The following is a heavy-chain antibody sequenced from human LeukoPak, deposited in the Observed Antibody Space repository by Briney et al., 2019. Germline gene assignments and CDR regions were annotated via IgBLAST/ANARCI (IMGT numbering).Heavy chain of an antibody. J-gene: IGHJ5*02. CDR2: INKDGSEK. V-gene: IGHV3-7*05. D-gene: IGHD3-10*01. CDR1: GFTFGHYW. Sequence: GGSLRLSCAASGFTFGHYWMHWVRQAPGRGLECVANINKDGSEKNYVDSVEGRFTISRDNAKNSLYLEMNSLRAEDTAVYYCARGVGWIINLWGEGTLVTVSS. CDR3: ARGVGWIINL.